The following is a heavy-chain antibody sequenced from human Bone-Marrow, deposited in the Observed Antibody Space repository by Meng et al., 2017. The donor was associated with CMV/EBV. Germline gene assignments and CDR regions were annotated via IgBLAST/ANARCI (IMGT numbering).Heavy chain of an antibody. J-gene: IGHJ4*02. D-gene: IGHD4-23*01. V-gene: IGHV4-4*02. Sequence: SETLSLTCAVSGGSISTSNWWSWVRQSPEKGLEWIGEIYHSGYTNYNPSLKSRVSMSVDRSKRQFSLRLTSVTAADTAVYFCARVADYGGNCFDDWGPGTLVTVSS. CDR1: GGSISTSNW. CDR3: ARVADYGGNCFDD. CDR2: IYHSGYT.